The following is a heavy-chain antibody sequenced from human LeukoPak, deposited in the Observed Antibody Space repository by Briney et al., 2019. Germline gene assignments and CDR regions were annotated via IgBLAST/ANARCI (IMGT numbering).Heavy chain of an antibody. J-gene: IGHJ4*02. CDR3: ARVGDCNGNCFYSY. D-gene: IGHD2-21*02. CDR1: GFIFSSYW. Sequence: GGSLRLSCAASGFIFSSYWMHWVRQAPGKGLVWVSQINSDGTTTRHADSVEGRFTISRDNAKNTLYLQMNSLRAEDTAVYYCARVGDCNGNCFYSYWGQGALVTVSS. V-gene: IGHV3-74*01. CDR2: INSDGTTT.